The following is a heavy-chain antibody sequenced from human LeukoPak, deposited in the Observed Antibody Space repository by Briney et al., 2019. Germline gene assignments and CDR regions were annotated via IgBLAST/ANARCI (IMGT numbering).Heavy chain of an antibody. D-gene: IGHD6-19*01. CDR1: GGTFSSYI. V-gene: IGHV1-69*04. CDR3: ARDSSGWYGNWFEP. J-gene: IGHJ5*02. CDR2: NIPILGIA. Sequence: SVKVCCKASGGTFSSYIISWVRQAPGQGLEWMGRNIPILGIANYAQKFQGRVTITADKSTSTAYMELSSLRSEDTAVYYCARDSSGWYGNWFEPWGQGTLVTVSS.